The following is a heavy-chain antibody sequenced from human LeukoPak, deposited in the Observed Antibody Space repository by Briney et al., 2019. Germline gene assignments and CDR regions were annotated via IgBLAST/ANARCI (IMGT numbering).Heavy chain of an antibody. V-gene: IGHV1-2*02. Sequence: GASVKVPYKASGYTFTGYYMHWVRQAPGQGLEWMGWINPNSGGTNYAQKFQGRVTMTRDTSISTAYMELSRLRSDDTAVYYCARAIHEDYYDSSGSPYFDYWGQGTLVSFSS. CDR3: ARAIHEDYYDSSGSPYFDY. CDR2: INPNSGGT. D-gene: IGHD3-22*01. CDR1: GYTFTGYY. J-gene: IGHJ4*02.